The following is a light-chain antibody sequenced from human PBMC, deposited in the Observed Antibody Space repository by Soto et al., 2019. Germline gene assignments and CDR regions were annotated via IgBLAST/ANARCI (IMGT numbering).Light chain of an antibody. J-gene: IGLJ1*01. V-gene: IGLV1-44*01. CDR3: AGWDGSLKGFV. CDR1: ASNIGRDP. CDR2: ENN. Sequence: QSVLTQPPSASGAPGQRVTISCSGSASNIGRDPVNWYQQVPETAPKLLIYENNHRPSGVPDRFSGSKSGTSASLVISGLQSEDEAEYFCAGWDGSLKGFVFGTGTKVTVL.